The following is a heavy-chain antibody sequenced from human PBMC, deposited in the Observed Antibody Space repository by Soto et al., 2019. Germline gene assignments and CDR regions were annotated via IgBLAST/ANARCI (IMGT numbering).Heavy chain of an antibody. CDR3: ARGLGY. CDR1: GGSFSGYY. D-gene: IGHD3-16*01. Sequence: LSLTCAVYGGSFSGYYWSWIRQPPGKGLEWIGEINHSGSTNYNPSLKSRVTISVDTSKNQFSLKLSSVTAADTAVYYCARGLGYWGQGTLVTVSS. CDR2: INHSGST. J-gene: IGHJ4*02. V-gene: IGHV4-34*01.